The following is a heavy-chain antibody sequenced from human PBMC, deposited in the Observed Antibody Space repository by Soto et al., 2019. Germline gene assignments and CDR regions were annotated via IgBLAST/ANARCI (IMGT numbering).Heavy chain of an antibody. CDR2: INAGNGNT. CDR3: AGPGTGHLVESYYFHYYMEV. V-gene: IGHV1-3*01. CDR1: GYTFTSYA. Sequence: GASVKVSCKASGYTFTSYAIHWVRQAPGQRLEWMGWINAGNGNTKYSQKFLGRVTITRDTSASTAYLELSSLRSEDTAVYFCAGPGTGHLVESYYFHYYMEVWGKGTTVTVSS. J-gene: IGHJ6*03. D-gene: IGHD3-16*02.